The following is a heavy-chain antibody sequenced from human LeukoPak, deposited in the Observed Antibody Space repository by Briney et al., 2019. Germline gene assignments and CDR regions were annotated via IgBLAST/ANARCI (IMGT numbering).Heavy chain of an antibody. Sequence: PSETLSLTCSLSGGSISSYSWSWIRQPAGKGLEWIGRIYSSGSTNYSPSLKSRFTILVDTSKNQFSLKLRSVTAADTAVYYCARDVEWLPNYYYHYMDVWGKGTTVTVSS. CDR1: GGSISSYS. V-gene: IGHV4-4*07. J-gene: IGHJ6*03. CDR2: IYSSGST. D-gene: IGHD3-3*01. CDR3: ARDVEWLPNYYYHYMDV.